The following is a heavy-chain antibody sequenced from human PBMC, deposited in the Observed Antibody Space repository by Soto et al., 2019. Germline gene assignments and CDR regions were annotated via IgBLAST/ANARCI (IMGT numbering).Heavy chain of an antibody. CDR3: ARVSIVFITSDAYYGMDV. V-gene: IGHV1-69*02. J-gene: IGHJ6*02. D-gene: IGHD3-22*01. CDR1: GGTFSSYT. CDR2: IIPILGIA. Sequence: GASVKVSCKASGGTFSSYTISWVRQAPGQGLEWMGRIIPILGIANYAQKFQGRVTITADKSASTAYMELSSLRSEDTAVYYCARVSIVFITSDAYYGMDVWGQGTTVTVSS.